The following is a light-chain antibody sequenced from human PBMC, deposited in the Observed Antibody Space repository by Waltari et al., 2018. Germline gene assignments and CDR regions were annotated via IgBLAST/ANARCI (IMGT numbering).Light chain of an antibody. CDR2: WAS. V-gene: IGKV4-1*01. Sequence: DIVMTQSPDSLAVSLGERANINCKSSQSLLYRSSNRNYLAWYQQRPGQSPKLLIYWASTRESGVPDRFSGSGSRTDFTLTISSLQAEDVAIYYCQQYFTTPSFGQGTRLEIK. CDR1: QSLLYRSSNRNY. J-gene: IGKJ5*01. CDR3: QQYFTTPS.